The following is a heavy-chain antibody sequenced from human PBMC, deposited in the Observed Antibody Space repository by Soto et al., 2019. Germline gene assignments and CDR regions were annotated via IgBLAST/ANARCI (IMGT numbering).Heavy chain of an antibody. CDR3: ARRYCSGGSCYRHMDV. D-gene: IGHD2-15*01. CDR1: GFTFSTYD. Sequence: EVQLLESGGGLVQPGGSLGLSCAGSGFTFSTYDMAWVRQAPGKGLAWVSAISGSEGITYYADSVRGRFTMSRDDSKNTLYLEINGLRYDDTAVYFCARRYCSGGSCYRHMDVWGKGTTVTVSS. V-gene: IGHV3-23*01. J-gene: IGHJ6*03. CDR2: ISGSEGIT.